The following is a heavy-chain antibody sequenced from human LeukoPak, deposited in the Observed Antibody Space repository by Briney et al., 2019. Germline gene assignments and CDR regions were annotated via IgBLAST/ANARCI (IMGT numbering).Heavy chain of an antibody. V-gene: IGHV3-30*04. CDR1: GFTFSSYA. CDR2: ISYDGSNK. J-gene: IGHJ2*01. CDR3: AREPLRGYSYGYLWYFDL. Sequence: PGGSLRLSCAASGFTFSSYAMHWVRQAPGKGLEWVAVISYDGSNKYYADSVKGRFTISRDNSKNTLYLQMNSLRAEDTAVYYCAREPLRGYSYGYLWYFDLWGRGTLVTVSS. D-gene: IGHD5-18*01.